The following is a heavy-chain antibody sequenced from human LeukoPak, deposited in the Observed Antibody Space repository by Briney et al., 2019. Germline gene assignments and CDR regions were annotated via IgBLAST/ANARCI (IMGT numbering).Heavy chain of an antibody. J-gene: IGHJ4*02. Sequence: GASVKVSCKASGYTFTSYSINWVRQAPGQGLEWMGWISTYNGNTNYAQKFQGRVTMTRDTSVSTAYMELSMLRSDDTAVYYCASIWFGELFNFDYWGQGTLVTVSS. D-gene: IGHD3-10*01. V-gene: IGHV1-2*02. CDR3: ASIWFGELFNFDY. CDR1: GYTFTSYS. CDR2: ISTYNGNT.